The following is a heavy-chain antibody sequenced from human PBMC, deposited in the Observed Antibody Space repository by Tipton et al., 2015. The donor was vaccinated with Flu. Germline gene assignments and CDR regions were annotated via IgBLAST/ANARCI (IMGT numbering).Heavy chain of an antibody. CDR1: GGSISSGSYY. J-gene: IGHJ3*02. CDR3: ARDRITMVRGVPHDAFDI. D-gene: IGHD3-10*01. V-gene: IGHV4-61*02. CDR2: IYTSGST. Sequence: LRLSCTVSGGSISSGSYYWSWIRQPAGKGLEWIGRIYTSGSTNYNPSLKSRVTISVDTSKNQFSLKLSSVTAADTAGYYCARDRITMVRGVPHDAFDIWGKGTLSTVSS.